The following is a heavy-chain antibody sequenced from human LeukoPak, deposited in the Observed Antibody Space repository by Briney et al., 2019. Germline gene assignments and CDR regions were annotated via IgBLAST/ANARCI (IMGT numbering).Heavy chain of an antibody. CDR3: ARDGYFDL. CDR2: ISAHNGNT. J-gene: IGHJ2*01. CDR1: GYTFTTHG. Sequence: GASVKVSCKASGYTFTTHGIAWVRQAPGQGLEWMGWISAHNGNTNCAQSLQGRVTMTTDTSTNTAYMELRSLRSDDTAVYYCARDGYFDLWGRGTLVTVSS. V-gene: IGHV1-18*01.